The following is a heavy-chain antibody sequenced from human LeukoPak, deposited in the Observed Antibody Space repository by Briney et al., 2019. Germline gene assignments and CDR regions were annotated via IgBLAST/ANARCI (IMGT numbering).Heavy chain of an antibody. CDR2: MYTTGST. V-gene: IGHV4-4*07. CDR1: GDSISGYY. D-gene: IGHD3-22*01. J-gene: IGHJ4*02. CDR3: ARGRAYYDSSGFFNY. Sequence: SETLSLTCNVSGDSISGYYWNWIRQLAGKGLEWIGRMYTTGSTSYNPSLASRVTMSVDTSKNQFSLNLNSVTAADTAFYYRARGRAYYDSSGFFNYWGQGILVTVSS.